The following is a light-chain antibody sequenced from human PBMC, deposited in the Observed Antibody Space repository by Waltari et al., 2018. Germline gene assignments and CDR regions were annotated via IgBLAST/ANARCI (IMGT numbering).Light chain of an antibody. CDR2: TAS. CDR1: HRINIW. CDR3: QQFDTDVT. V-gene: IGKV1-5*01. Sequence: IQVIQSPSTLSASVGDTVTISCRVSHRINIWLAWYQQKPGKTPKLLIKTASTLEDGVPSRFSGSGSGTEFTLTIKSLQPDDFGTYFCQQFDTDVTFGQGTKVEI. J-gene: IGKJ2*01.